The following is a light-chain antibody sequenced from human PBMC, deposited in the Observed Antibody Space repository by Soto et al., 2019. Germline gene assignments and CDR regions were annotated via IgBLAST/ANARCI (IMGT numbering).Light chain of an antibody. CDR1: RSDVGGYNY. CDR3: SSYTSSSTWV. Sequence: QSVLTQPASVSGSPGQSITIYCTGTRSDVGGYNYVSWYQQHPGKAPKFMIYEVSNRPSGVSNRFSGSKSGNTASLTISGLQAEDEADYYCSSYTSSSTWVFGGGTKVTVL. J-gene: IGLJ3*02. CDR2: EVS. V-gene: IGLV2-14*01.